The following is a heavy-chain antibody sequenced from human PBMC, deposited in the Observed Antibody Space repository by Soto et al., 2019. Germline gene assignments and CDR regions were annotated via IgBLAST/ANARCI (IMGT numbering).Heavy chain of an antibody. CDR3: AHSLIGYYYDSSGSNWFDP. Sequence: QITLKESGPPLVKPTQTLTLTCTFSGFSLSTSGVGVGWIRQPPGKALEWLALIYWDDDKRYSPSLKNRLTITKDTTKNQVVLTMTNMDPVDTATYYCAHSLIGYYYDSSGSNWFDPWGQGTLVTVSS. J-gene: IGHJ5*02. D-gene: IGHD3-22*01. CDR2: IYWDDDK. V-gene: IGHV2-5*02. CDR1: GFSLSTSGVG.